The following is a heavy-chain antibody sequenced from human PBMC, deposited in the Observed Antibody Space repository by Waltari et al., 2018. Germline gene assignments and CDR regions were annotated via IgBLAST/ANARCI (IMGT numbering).Heavy chain of an antibody. V-gene: IGHV1-69*14. CDR1: GGTFSSYA. Sequence: QVQLVRSGAEVKKPGSSVTVSCKASGGTFSSYAISWVRQAPGQGLEWMGGIIPIFGTANYAQKFQGRVTITADKSTSTAYMELSSLRSEDTAVYYCALRGSYVTYYYYMDVWGKGTTVTVSS. J-gene: IGHJ6*03. D-gene: IGHD1-26*01. CDR3: ALRGSYVTYYYYMDV. CDR2: IIPIFGTA.